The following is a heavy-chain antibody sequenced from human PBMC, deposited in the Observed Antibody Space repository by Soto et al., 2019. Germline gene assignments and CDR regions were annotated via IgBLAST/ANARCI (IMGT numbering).Heavy chain of an antibody. CDR1: GDSLKNHY. Sequence: PSETLSLTCSVSGDSLKNHYWAWIRHSPGKGLEWIGNIYGSGSTNYSPALKSRVSMSVDTSKNLFSLKMNSVTAADTAVYYCARSSIVPVDYFDFWGQGTVVTVSS. D-gene: IGHD3-16*02. CDR3: ARSSIVPVDYFDF. J-gene: IGHJ4*02. CDR2: IYGSGST. V-gene: IGHV4-59*11.